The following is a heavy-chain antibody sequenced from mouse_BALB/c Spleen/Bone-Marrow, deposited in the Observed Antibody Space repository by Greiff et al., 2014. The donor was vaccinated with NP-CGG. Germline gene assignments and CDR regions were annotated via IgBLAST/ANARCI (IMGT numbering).Heavy chain of an antibody. D-gene: IGHD1-1*02. CDR3: ASQGDYGSFDY. Sequence: VQLQQSGAELARPGASVKLSCKASGYTFTSYWMQWVKQRPGQGLEWIGAIYPGDGDTRYTQKFKGKATLTADKSSSTASMQLSSLASEDSAVYYCASQGDYGSFDYWGQGTTLTVSS. CDR2: IYPGDGDT. J-gene: IGHJ2*01. CDR1: GYTFTSYW. V-gene: IGHV1-87*01.